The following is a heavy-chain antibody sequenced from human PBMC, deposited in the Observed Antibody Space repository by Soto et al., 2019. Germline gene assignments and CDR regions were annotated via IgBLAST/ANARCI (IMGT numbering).Heavy chain of an antibody. CDR2: INHSGST. J-gene: IGHJ6*01. D-gene: IGHD3-3*01. CDR3: ARATRESQYYDFWSGYYHYYYGMDV. V-gene: IGHV4-34*01. Sequence: QVQLQQWGAGLLKPSETLSLTCAVYGGSFSGYYWSWIRQPPGKGLEWIGEINHSGSTNYNPSLKRRVTISVDTSKNQLSLKLSSVTAADTAVYYCARATRESQYYDFWSGYYHYYYGMDVWGQGTTVTVSS. CDR1: GGSFSGYY.